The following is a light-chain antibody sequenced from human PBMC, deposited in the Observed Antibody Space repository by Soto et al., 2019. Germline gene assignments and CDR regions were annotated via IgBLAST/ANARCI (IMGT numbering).Light chain of an antibody. CDR2: EGS. J-gene: IGLJ3*02. CDR3: CSYAGSSSWV. Sequence: QSVLTQPASVSGSPGQSITISCTGTSSDVGSYNLVSWYQQHPGKAPKLMIYEGSKRPSGVSNRFSGSKSGNTASLTISGRQAEEEADYYCCSYAGSSSWVFGGGTKVTVL. CDR1: SSDVGSYNL. V-gene: IGLV2-23*01.